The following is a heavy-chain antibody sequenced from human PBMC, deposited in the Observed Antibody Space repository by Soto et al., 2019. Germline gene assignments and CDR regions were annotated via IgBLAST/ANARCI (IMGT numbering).Heavy chain of an antibody. V-gene: IGHV3-23*01. J-gene: IGHJ4*02. CDR2: ISGSGAST. Sequence: GGSLRLSCAASGVTFSNYSMSWVRQAPGEGLEWVSAISGSGASTYYADSVKGRFTISRDNSKNTLYLQMNSLRAEDTAVYYCAKGPYYDILTGSYVDYWGQGTLVTVSS. CDR3: AKGPYYDILTGSYVDY. D-gene: IGHD3-9*01. CDR1: GVTFSNYS.